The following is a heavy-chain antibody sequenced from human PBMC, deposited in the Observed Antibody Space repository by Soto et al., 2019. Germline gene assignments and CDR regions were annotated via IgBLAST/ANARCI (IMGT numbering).Heavy chain of an antibody. V-gene: IGHV5-51*01. J-gene: IGHJ4*02. D-gene: IGHD1-20*01. CDR3: AALTGATFH. CDR2: AHPGNSDI. CDR1: GYSFNSYR. Sequence: PXDSLTVSGKASGYSFNSYRIGWVRQMPGKGLEWMGIAHPGNSDIRYSPSFQGQVTVSVDRSISTAYLQWSSLKASDTAMYYCAALTGATFHWGQGTLVTVSS.